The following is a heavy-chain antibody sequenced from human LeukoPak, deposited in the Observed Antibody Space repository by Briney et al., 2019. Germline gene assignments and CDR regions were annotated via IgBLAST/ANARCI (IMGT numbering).Heavy chain of an antibody. CDR3: VRDYDWALDS. J-gene: IGHJ4*02. CDR2: IGSTRSPI. Sequence: GGSLRLSCAASGFTFSSYSMNWVRQAPGKGVEWVSYIGSTRSPIYYADSVKGRFTISRDNAKNSLYLQMNPLRDDDTAVYYCVRDYDWALDSWGQGTLVTVSS. V-gene: IGHV3-48*02. D-gene: IGHD3-9*01. CDR1: GFTFSSYS.